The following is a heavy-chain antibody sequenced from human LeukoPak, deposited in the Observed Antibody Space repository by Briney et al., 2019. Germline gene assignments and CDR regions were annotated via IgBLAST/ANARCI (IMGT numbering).Heavy chain of an antibody. CDR2: INNEGTGT. CDR3: LRYDVDARRFDY. J-gene: IGHJ4*02. D-gene: IGHD2-8*01. CDR1: GFSFSAYW. Sequence: GGSLRLSCAASGFSFSAYWMHRVRQAPGKGLVWVSRINNEGTGTDYADSVRGRFTISRVNVENTLYLQMNSLSADDTAMYYCLRYDVDARRFDYWGQGTLVTVS. V-gene: IGHV3-74*01.